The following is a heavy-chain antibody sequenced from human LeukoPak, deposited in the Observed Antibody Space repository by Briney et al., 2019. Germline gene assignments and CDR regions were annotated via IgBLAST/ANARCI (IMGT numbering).Heavy chain of an antibody. CDR3: SRDSRFSSGWTALDY. J-gene: IGHJ4*02. V-gene: IGHV3-49*04. CDR1: GFTFSGFA. D-gene: IGHD6-19*01. Sequence: GGSLRLSCAASGFTFSGFAMSWVRQAPGKGLEWVGFIRSKAYGGTTEYAASVEGRFSISRDDSKSLAYLQMTSLKTEDTAVYYCSRDSRFSSGWTALDYWGQGTLVTVSS. CDR2: IRSKAYGGTT.